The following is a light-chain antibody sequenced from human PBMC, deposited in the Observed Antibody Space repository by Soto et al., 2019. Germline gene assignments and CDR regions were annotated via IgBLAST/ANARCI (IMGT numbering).Light chain of an antibody. J-gene: IGKJ1*01. Sequence: EAVLTQSPATLSVSPGERATLSCRASQSVATNLAWYQQRPGQAPRLLIYGASKRAIGLPARFSASGSGTEFTLTITSLQSEDFAVYYCQQYNNWPQTFGQGTKVEIK. V-gene: IGKV3-15*01. CDR3: QQYNNWPQT. CDR1: QSVATN. CDR2: GAS.